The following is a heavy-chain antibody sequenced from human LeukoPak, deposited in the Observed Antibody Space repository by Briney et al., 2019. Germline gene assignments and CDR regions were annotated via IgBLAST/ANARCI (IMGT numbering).Heavy chain of an antibody. V-gene: IGHV3-23*01. CDR2: ISGSGGST. Sequence: GGSLRLSCAASGFTFSSYAMSWVRQAPGKGLEWVSAISGSGGSTYYADSVKGRSTISRDNSKNTLYLQMNSLRAEDTAVYYCAKDLDIVSSSDFVDYWGQGTLVTVSS. CDR3: AKDLDIVSSSDFVDY. J-gene: IGHJ4*02. D-gene: IGHD6-6*01. CDR1: GFTFSSYA.